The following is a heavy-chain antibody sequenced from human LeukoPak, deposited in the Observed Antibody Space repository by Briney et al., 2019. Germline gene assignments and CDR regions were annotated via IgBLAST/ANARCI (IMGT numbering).Heavy chain of an antibody. D-gene: IGHD3-3*01. CDR3: ARGRITIFGVVTPHFDY. V-gene: IGHV4-59*01. Sequence: SETLSLTCTVSRGSISSYYWSWIRQSPGKGLEWIGYIDKSGRTNSNPSLKSRVTMSVDTSKNQFSLRLTSVTAADTALYYCARGRITIFGVVTPHFDYWGQGTLVTVSS. J-gene: IGHJ4*02. CDR2: IDKSGRT. CDR1: RGSISSYY.